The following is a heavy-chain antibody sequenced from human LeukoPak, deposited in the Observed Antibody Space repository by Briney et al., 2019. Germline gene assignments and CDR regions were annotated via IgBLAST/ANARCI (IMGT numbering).Heavy chain of an antibody. D-gene: IGHD3-3*01. CDR1: GFTFSVPA. J-gene: IGHJ4*02. V-gene: IGHV3-73*01. CDR3: VRDDATLDY. CDR2: IRSKSNRYGT. Sequence: SGGSLRLSRAASGFTFSVPAIHWVRQASGKGLEWVGRIRSKSNRYGTGYAASVKGRFTISRDDSTNTAHLQMNSLKTEDTAVYYCVRDDATLDYWGQGTLVTVSS.